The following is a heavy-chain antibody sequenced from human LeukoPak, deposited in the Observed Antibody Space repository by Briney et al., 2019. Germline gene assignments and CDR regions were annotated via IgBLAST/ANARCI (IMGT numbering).Heavy chain of an antibody. J-gene: IGHJ4*02. CDR3: ARDDSSPFDY. D-gene: IGHD3-22*01. Sequence: AGGSLRLSCTASGFTFSSYSMNWVRQAPGKGLEWVSSISSSSSYIYYADSVKGRFTISRDNAKNSLYLQMNSLRAEDTAVYYCARDDSSPFDYWGQGTLVTVSS. V-gene: IGHV3-21*01. CDR1: GFTFSSYS. CDR2: ISSSSSYI.